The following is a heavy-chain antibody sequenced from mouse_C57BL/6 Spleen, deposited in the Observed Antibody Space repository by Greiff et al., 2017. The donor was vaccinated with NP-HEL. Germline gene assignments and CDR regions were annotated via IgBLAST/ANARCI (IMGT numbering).Heavy chain of an antibody. CDR3: AREEYYYGSSLFAY. CDR1: GYTFTSYW. V-gene: IGHV1-64*01. D-gene: IGHD1-1*01. Sequence: QVQLQQPGAELVKPGASVKLSCKASGYTFTSYWMHWVKQRPGQGLEWIGMIHPNSGSTNYNEKFKSKATLTVDKSSSTAYMQLSSLTSEDSAVYYCAREEYYYGSSLFAYWGQGTLVTVSA. CDR2: IHPNSGST. J-gene: IGHJ3*01.